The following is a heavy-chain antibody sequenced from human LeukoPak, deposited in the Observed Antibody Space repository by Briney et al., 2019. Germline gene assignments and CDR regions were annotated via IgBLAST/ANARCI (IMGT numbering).Heavy chain of an antibody. V-gene: IGHV3-23*01. Sequence: GGSLRLSCAASGFTFSSYAMSWVRQAPGKGLEWVSAISGSGGSTYYADSVKGRFTISRDNSKNTLYLQMNSLRAEDTAVYYCARDYYDSSGYYLALYYYYGMDVWGQGATVTVSS. CDR2: ISGSGGST. J-gene: IGHJ6*02. CDR1: GFTFSSYA. D-gene: IGHD3-22*01. CDR3: ARDYYDSSGYYLALYYYYGMDV.